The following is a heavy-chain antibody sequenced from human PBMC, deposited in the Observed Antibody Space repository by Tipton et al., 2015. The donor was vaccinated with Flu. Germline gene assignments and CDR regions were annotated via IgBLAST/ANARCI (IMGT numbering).Heavy chain of an antibody. D-gene: IGHD2-15*01. CDR2: ISHGGTT. Sequence: TLSLTCAVYGGSFSGYYWSWIRQPPGQGRVWIGEISHGGTTNYNPSLKSRVTISIDTSKNQLSLTLTSVTAADTAVYYCARDSGAYPLGFDPWGRGTLVTASS. J-gene: IGHJ5*01. V-gene: IGHV4-34*01. CDR3: ARDSGAYPLGFDP. CDR1: GGSFSGYY.